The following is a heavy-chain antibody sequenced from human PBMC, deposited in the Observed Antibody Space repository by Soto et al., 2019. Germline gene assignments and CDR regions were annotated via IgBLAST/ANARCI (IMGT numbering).Heavy chain of an antibody. CDR1: GGSISSYY. V-gene: IGHV4-4*07. CDR3: ARVRIAARTGAYGMDV. CDR2: IYTSGST. Sequence: SETLSLTCTVSGGSISSYYWSWIRQPSGKGLEWIGRIYTSGSTNYNPSLKSRVTMSVDTSKNQFSLKLSSVTAADKAVYYCARVRIAARTGAYGMDVWGQGTTVTVSS. D-gene: IGHD6-6*01. J-gene: IGHJ6*02.